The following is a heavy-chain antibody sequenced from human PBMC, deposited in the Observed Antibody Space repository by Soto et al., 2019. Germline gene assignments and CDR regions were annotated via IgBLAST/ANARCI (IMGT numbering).Heavy chain of an antibody. Sequence: SVKVSCKASGGTFSSYTISWVRQAPGQGLEWMGRIIPILGIANYAQKFQGRVTITADKSTSTAYMELSSLRSEDTAVYYCARHVVHSSSWYYPVEYYYGMDVWGQGTTVTVSS. J-gene: IGHJ6*02. CDR1: GGTFSSYT. V-gene: IGHV1-69*02. CDR2: IIPILGIA. CDR3: ARHVVHSSSWYYPVEYYYGMDV. D-gene: IGHD6-13*01.